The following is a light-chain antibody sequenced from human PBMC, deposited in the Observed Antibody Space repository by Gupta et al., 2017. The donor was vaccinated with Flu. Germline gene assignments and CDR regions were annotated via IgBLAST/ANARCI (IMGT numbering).Light chain of an antibody. Sequence: SSVLTPPPSVSVAPGQTATVTCGGDGVGSKAVHWYQQKAGQAPVLVVHDDSDRRSGIPERFSGSNSGNTATLTITSVEAGEEADYYCQVWDDKNDHYVFGTGTRVTVL. V-gene: IGLV3-21*02. CDR3: QVWDDKNDHYV. CDR1: GVGSKA. CDR2: DDS. J-gene: IGLJ1*01.